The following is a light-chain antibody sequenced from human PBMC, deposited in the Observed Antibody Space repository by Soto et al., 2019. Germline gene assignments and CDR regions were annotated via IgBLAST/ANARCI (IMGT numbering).Light chain of an antibody. J-gene: IGKJ5*01. CDR1: QSVSSY. CDR2: DAY. Sequence: EIVLTQSPATLSLSPEERATLSCRASQSVSSYLAWYQQKPGQAPRLLIYDAYNRATGIPARFSGSGSGTDFTLTISSLEPEDFAVYYCQQSSNWPPITFGQGTRLEIK. CDR3: QQSSNWPPIT. V-gene: IGKV3-11*01.